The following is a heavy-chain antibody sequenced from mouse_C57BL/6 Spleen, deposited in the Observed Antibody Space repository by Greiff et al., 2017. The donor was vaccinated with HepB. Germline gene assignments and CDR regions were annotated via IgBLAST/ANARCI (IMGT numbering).Heavy chain of an antibody. CDR2: ISDGGSYT. Sequence: EVKLMESGGGLVKPGGSLKLSCAASGFTFSSYAMSWVRQTPEKRLEWVATISDGGSYTYYPDNVKGRFTISRDNAKNNLYLQMSHLKSEDTAMYYCAREGDGYYFYFDYWGQGTTLTVSS. CDR1: GFTFSSYA. D-gene: IGHD2-3*01. V-gene: IGHV5-4*01. J-gene: IGHJ2*01. CDR3: AREGDGYYFYFDY.